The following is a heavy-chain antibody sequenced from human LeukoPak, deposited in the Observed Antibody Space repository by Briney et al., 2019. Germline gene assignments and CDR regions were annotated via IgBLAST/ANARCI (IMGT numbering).Heavy chain of an antibody. CDR2: IIPIFGTA. V-gene: IGHV1-69*01. CDR1: GGTFSSYA. Sequence: SVKVSCKASGGTFSSYAISWVRQAPGQGLEWMGGIIPIFGTANYAQKFQGRVTITADESTSTAYMELSSLRSEDTAVYYCAREYCSSTSCYQSNYYYMDVWGKGTTVTVSS. CDR3: AREYCSSTSCYQSNYYYMDV. D-gene: IGHD2-2*01. J-gene: IGHJ6*03.